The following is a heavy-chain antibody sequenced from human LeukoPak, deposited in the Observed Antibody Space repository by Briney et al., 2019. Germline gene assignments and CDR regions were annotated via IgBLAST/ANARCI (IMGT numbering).Heavy chain of an antibody. Sequence: GGSLRLSCAASGFTFSSYGMHWVRQAPGKGLEWVAVISYDGSNKYYADSVKGRFTISRDNSKNTLYLQMNSLRAEDTAVYYCAREDDVEMALCFDYWGQGTLVTVSS. CDR3: AREDDVEMALCFDY. CDR1: GFTFSSYG. CDR2: ISYDGSNK. V-gene: IGHV3-30*19. D-gene: IGHD5-24*01. J-gene: IGHJ4*02.